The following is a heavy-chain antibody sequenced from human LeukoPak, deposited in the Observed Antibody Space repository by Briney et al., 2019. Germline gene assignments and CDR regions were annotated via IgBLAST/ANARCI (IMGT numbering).Heavy chain of an antibody. D-gene: IGHD2-21*02. CDR2: IYYSGST. CDR1: GGSISSSSYY. CDR3: ARRVVVTAIGWYFDL. V-gene: IGHV4-39*01. Sequence: SETLSLTCTVPGGSISSSSYYWGWIRQPPGKGLEWIGSIYYSGSTYYNPSLKSRVTISVDTSKNQFSLKLSSVTAADTAVYYCARRVVVTAIGWYFDLWGRGTLVTVSS. J-gene: IGHJ2*01.